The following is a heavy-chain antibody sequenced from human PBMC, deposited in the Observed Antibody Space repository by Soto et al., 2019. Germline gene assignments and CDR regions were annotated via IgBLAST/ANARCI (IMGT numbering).Heavy chain of an antibody. V-gene: IGHV4-39*01. CDR1: GGSISSSSYY. J-gene: IGHJ3*02. Sequence: ASETLSLTCTVSGGSISSSSYYWGWIRQTPGKGLEWIGSIYYSGSTYYNPSLKSRVTISVDTSKNQFSLKLSSVTAADTAVYYCARQGRWLQFRHAFDIWGQGTMVTVSS. CDR2: IYYSGST. D-gene: IGHD5-12*01. CDR3: ARQGRWLQFRHAFDI.